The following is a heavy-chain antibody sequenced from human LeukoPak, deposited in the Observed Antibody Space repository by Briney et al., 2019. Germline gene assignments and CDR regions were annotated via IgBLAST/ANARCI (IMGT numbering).Heavy chain of an antibody. Sequence: SQTLSLTCTVSGGSISSDSYYWSWIRQPAGKGLEWIGHIYTSGSTNYNPSLKSRVTISVDTSKNQFSLKLSSVTAADTAVYYCARVIAGCGDYLDYWGQGALVTVSS. J-gene: IGHJ4*02. D-gene: IGHD4-17*01. CDR3: ARVIAGCGDYLDY. CDR2: IYTSGST. CDR1: GGSISSDSYY. V-gene: IGHV4-61*09.